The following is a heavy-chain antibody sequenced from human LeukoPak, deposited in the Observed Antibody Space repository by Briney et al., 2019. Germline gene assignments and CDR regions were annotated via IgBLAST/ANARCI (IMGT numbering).Heavy chain of an antibody. D-gene: IGHD1-7*01. CDR2: IYYSGST. CDR3: ARDRNWNSPVYFDY. Sequence: SETLSLTCTVSGGSVSSGSYYWSWIRQPSGKGLEWIGYIYYSGSTNYNPSLKSRVTISVDTSKNQFSLKLSSVTAADTAVYYCARDRNWNSPVYFDYWGQGTLVTVSS. CDR1: GGSVSSGSYY. V-gene: IGHV4-61*01. J-gene: IGHJ4*02.